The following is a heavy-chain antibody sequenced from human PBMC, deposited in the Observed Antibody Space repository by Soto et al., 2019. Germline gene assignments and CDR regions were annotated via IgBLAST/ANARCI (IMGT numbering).Heavy chain of an antibody. CDR2: IYYSGST. Sequence: QVQLQESGPGLVKPSETLSLTCTVSGGSISSYYWIWIRQPPGKGLEWIGYIYYSGSTNYNPSPKRRVTISVDTPKTQCSLKRSSVTAAYTAVYDCARHFDVVDYRDYWGQGTLVTVSS. V-gene: IGHV4-59*08. CDR1: GGSISSYY. D-gene: IGHD2-15*01. CDR3: ARHFDVVDYRDY. J-gene: IGHJ4*02.